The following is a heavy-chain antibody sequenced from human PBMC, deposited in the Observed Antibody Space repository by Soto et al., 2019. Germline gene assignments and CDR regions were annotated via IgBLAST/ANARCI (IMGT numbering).Heavy chain of an antibody. CDR3: ARDLYIAATDNWYFDL. CDR1: GFTFSSYS. CDR2: IRSGSIII. D-gene: IGHD2-15*01. J-gene: IGHJ2*01. V-gene: IGHV3-48*01. Sequence: PGGSLRLSCAASGFTFSSYSMNWVRQAPGKGLEWVSYIRSGSIIIYYADSVKGRFTISRDNAKNSLYLQMNSLRAEDTAVYYCARDLYIAATDNWYFDLWGRRTLVTVSS.